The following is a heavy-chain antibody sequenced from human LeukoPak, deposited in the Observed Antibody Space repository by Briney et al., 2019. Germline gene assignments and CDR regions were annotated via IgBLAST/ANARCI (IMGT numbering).Heavy chain of an antibody. CDR1: GGSFSGYY. D-gene: IGHD2-15*01. V-gene: IGHV4-34*01. CDR3: ARGDLGYCGGGSCYSGDYYYMDV. CDR2: INHSGST. J-gene: IGHJ6*03. Sequence: PSETLSLTCAVYGGSFSGYYWSWIRQPPGKGLEWIGEINHSGSTNYNPSLKSRVTISVDTSKNQFSLKLSSVTAADTAVYYCARGDLGYCGGGSCYSGDYYYMDVWGKGTTVTVSS.